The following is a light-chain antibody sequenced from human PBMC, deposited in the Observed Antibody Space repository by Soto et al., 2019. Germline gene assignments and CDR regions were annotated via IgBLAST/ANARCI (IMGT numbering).Light chain of an antibody. V-gene: IGKV3-11*01. Sequence: EIVLTQSPATLSLSPGERATLSCRASQSVGSNLAWYQQKPGQAPRLLIYDASNRATGIPARFSGSGSGTDFTLPISSLEPEDFALYYCQQRSNWPPLTFGGGTKAEIK. CDR3: QQRSNWPPLT. CDR1: QSVGSN. CDR2: DAS. J-gene: IGKJ4*01.